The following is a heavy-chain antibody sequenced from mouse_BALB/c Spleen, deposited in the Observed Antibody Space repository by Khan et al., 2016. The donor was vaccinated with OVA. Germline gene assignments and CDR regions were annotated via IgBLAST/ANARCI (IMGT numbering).Heavy chain of an antibody. Sequence: EVQLQVPGPGLLKPSQSLSLTCTVTGYSITSDYASYWIRQFPGNKLEWMAYIGYIGSTTYNPSLRSRISIIRDKSTNQFFLQLNSVSTEHTATYYCARGRLLLRCPDYFDYWGQGTTLTVSS. CDR2: IGYIGST. CDR3: ARGRLLLRCPDYFDY. V-gene: IGHV3-2*02. J-gene: IGHJ2*01. D-gene: IGHD1-1*01. CDR1: GYSITSDYA.